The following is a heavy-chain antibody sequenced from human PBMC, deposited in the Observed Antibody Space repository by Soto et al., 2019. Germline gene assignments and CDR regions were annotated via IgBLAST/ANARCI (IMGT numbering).Heavy chain of an antibody. V-gene: IGHV1-18*01. J-gene: IGHJ4*02. Sequence: ASVKVSCKASGYTFTSYGISWVRQAPGQGLEWMGWISAYNGNTNYAQKLQGRVTMTTDTSTSTAYMELRSLRSDDTAVYYCAATVLEWLPKYLSRVDYWGQGTPVTVSS. CDR3: AATVLEWLPKYLSRVDY. D-gene: IGHD3-3*01. CDR1: GYTFTSYG. CDR2: ISAYNGNT.